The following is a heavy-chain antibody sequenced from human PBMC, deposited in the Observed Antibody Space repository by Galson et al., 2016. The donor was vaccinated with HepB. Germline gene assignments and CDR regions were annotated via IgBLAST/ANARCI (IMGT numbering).Heavy chain of an antibody. CDR1: GGSVSTTFYY. D-gene: IGHD3-22*01. CDR3: ARAASPSDYDSSDYGGAFDI. CDR2: IYYGGST. V-gene: IGHV4-61*01. J-gene: IGHJ3*02. Sequence: ETLSLTCTISGGSVSTTFYYWNWIRQPPGKGLEWIGYIYYGGSTNFNPSLKSRVTISLDTSKSHFSLKLSSVTAADTAVYYCARAASPSDYDSSDYGGAFDIWGQGTKVTVSS.